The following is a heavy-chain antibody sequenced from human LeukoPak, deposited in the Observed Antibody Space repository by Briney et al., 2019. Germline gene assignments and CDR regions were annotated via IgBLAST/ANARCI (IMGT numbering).Heavy chain of an antibody. CDR2: IYYSGST. V-gene: IGHV4-39*07. CDR3: ARARYYDSSGYWAYYYYYMDV. CDR1: GGSISSSSYY. D-gene: IGHD3-22*01. Sequence: KTSETLSLTCTVSGGSISSSSYYWGWIRQPPGKGLEWIGSIYYSGSTYYNPSLKSRVTISVDTSKNQFSLKLSSVTAADTAVYYCARARYYDSSGYWAYYYYYMDVWGKGTTVTVSS. J-gene: IGHJ6*03.